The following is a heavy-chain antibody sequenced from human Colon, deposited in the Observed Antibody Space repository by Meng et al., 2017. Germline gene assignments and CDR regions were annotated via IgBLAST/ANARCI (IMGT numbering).Heavy chain of an antibody. D-gene: IGHD5/OR15-5a*01. Sequence: GESLKISCAASKFTFSSDNMNWVRQAPGKGLEWVASISSSSTYIYYADSVKGRFTISRDNAKNSLYLQMNSLRAEDTAVYYCARDTQCQRGVDDWGQGTPVTVSS. CDR3: ARDTQCQRGVDD. V-gene: IGHV3-21*06. CDR2: ISSSSTYI. J-gene: IGHJ4*02. CDR1: KFTFSSDN.